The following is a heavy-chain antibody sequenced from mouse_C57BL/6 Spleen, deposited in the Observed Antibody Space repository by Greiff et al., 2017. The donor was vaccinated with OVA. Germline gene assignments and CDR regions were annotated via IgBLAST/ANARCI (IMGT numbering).Heavy chain of an antibody. V-gene: IGHV1-55*01. CDR3: AREFITTVVATDYYAMDY. J-gene: IGHJ4*01. CDR2: IYPGSGST. Sequence: VQLQQSGAELVKPGASVKMSCKASGYTFTSYWITWVKQRPGQGLEWIGDIYPGSGSTNYNEKFKSKATLTVDTSSSTAYMQLSSLTSEDSAVYYCAREFITTVVATDYYAMDYWGQGTSVTVSS. D-gene: IGHD1-1*01. CDR1: GYTFTSYW.